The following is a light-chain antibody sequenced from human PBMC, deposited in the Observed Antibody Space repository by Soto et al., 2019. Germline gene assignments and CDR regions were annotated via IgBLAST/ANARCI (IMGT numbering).Light chain of an antibody. Sequence: DIQMTQSPSSLSASLGDTVTITCRASQGIRNYLAWYQQEPGKAPKLLIYAASTLQSGVPSRFSGSGSGTDFTLTIRSLQTEDVATYYCQRCDNARRITFGQGTRLEIK. CDR3: QRCDNARRIT. J-gene: IGKJ5*01. CDR1: QGIRNY. V-gene: IGKV1-27*01. CDR2: AAS.